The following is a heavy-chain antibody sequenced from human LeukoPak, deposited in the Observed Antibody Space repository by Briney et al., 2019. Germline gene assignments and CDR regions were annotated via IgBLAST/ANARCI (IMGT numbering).Heavy chain of an antibody. V-gene: IGHV1-46*01. CDR3: AKDISPHYYDSSGPPRAFDI. J-gene: IGHJ3*02. CDR1: GYTFTSYY. Sequence: GASVKVSCKASGYTFTSYYMHWVRQAPGQGLEWMGIINPSGGSTSYAQKFQGRVTMTRDTSTSTVYMELSSLRSEDTALYYCAKDISPHYYDSSGPPRAFDIWGQGTMVTVSS. CDR2: INPSGGST. D-gene: IGHD3-22*01.